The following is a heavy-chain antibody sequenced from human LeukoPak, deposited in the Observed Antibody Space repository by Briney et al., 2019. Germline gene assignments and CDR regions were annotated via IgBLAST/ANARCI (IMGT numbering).Heavy chain of an antibody. CDR1: GFTFRSYS. CDR2: ISSSSSTR. CDR3: AREGGSGFYMDV. V-gene: IGHV3-48*01. J-gene: IGHJ6*03. Sequence: GGSLRLSCAASGFTFRSYSMNWVRQAPGKGLEWVSYISSSSSTRYYADSVKGRFTMSRDNAKNSLYLQMNSLRAEDTTVYYCAREGGSGFYMDVWGKGTTVTVSS. D-gene: IGHD3-10*01.